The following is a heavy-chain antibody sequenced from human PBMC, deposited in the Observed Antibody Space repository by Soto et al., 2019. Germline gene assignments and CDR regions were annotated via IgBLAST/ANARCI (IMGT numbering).Heavy chain of an antibody. D-gene: IGHD3-16*01. CDR2: ISYLGTKP. V-gene: IGHV3-33*08. CDR3: ARTDTGGTYFEF. Sequence: QVQLVESGGGVVQPWMSLSLSCADSGFTFSEYDMHWVRQAPGKGLEWVALISYLGTKPDYADSVKGRFTISRDNFKKTVSLQMESLRAEDSAVYFCARTDTGGTYFEFWGRGTLVTVSS. J-gene: IGHJ4*02. CDR1: GFTFSEYD.